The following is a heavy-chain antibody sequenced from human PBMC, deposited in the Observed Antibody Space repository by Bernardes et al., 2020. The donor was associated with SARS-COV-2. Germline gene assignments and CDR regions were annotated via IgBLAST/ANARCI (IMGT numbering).Heavy chain of an antibody. V-gene: IGHV3-30*04. D-gene: IGHD3-10*01. Sequence: SLKLSCAASGFTFSNSAMHWVRQAPCKGLEWVAVVASDGSYKHYADSVKGRCTISRDDSKSTLYLQMNSLRTDDTAVYHCAREASGDCAFDPWGLGTLVTVSS. CDR2: VASDGSYK. CDR1: GFTFSNSA. CDR3: AREASGDCAFDP. J-gene: IGHJ5*02.